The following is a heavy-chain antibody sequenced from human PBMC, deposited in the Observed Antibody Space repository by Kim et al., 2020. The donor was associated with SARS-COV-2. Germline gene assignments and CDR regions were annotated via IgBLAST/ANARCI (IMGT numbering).Heavy chain of an antibody. J-gene: IGHJ3*02. CDR3: ARGWSSTVTTYGAFDI. CDR2: IYSGGST. CDR1: GFTVSSNY. D-gene: IGHD4-17*01. Sequence: GGSLRLSCAASGFTVSSNYMSWVRQAPGKGLEWVSVIYSGGSTYYADSVKGRFTISRDNSKNTLYLQMNSLRAEDTAVYYCARGWSSTVTTYGAFDIWGQGTMVTVSS. V-gene: IGHV3-53*01.